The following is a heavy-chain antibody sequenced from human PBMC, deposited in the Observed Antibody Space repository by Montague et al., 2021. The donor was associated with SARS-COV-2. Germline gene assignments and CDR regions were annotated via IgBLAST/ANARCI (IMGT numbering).Heavy chain of an antibody. D-gene: IGHD2-8*01. CDR2: IQHSRII. J-gene: IGHJ3*01. CDR3: WMGGGNGVFDL. Sequence: SETQSLTCAVSGGSFSDYYWSWIRQPPGKGLEWIGLEWIGEIQHSRIINYNPSLKSRVTISVDASRNQLSLKLSSVTAADTAVYYCWMGGGNGVFDLWGQGTMVTVSS. CDR1: GGSFSDYY. V-gene: IGHV4-34*01.